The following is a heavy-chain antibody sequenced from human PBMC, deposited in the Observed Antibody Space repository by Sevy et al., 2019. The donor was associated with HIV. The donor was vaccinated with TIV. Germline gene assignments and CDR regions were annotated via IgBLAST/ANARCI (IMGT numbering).Heavy chain of an antibody. V-gene: IGHV3-23*01. J-gene: IGHJ4*02. CDR3: VKSVTQYYFDY. Sequence: GGSLRLSCAASGFTFSGYAMSWVRQAPGKGLEWVSAISGSGGSTYYADSVKGRFTISRDNSKNTLYLQMNSLRAEDTAVYYCVKSVTQYYFDYWGQGTLVTVSS. D-gene: IGHD4-17*01. CDR1: GFTFSGYA. CDR2: ISGSGGST.